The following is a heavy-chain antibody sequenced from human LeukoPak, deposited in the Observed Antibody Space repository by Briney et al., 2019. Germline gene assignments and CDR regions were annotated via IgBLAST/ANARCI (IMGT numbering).Heavy chain of an antibody. D-gene: IGHD3-16*01. CDR3: ARLSPYLGWGSSAFPDDF. J-gene: IGHJ4*02. Sequence: SETLSLTCTVSGGPISSSRYYWGRIRQPPGKGLEWLGSIYYSGSTYYNPSLKTRVTISVDTSKTQFPLKLSSVTAADTAVCYCARLSPYLGWGSSAFPDDFWCGETRVIVSS. CDR2: IYYSGST. V-gene: IGHV4-39*01. CDR1: GGPISSSRYY.